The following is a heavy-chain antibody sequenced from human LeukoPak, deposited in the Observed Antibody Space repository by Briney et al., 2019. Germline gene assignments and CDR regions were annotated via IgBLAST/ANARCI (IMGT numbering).Heavy chain of an antibody. CDR2: IGPTGTDR. Sequence: GGSLRLSCAASGFTFSSCGFNWVRQAPGKGLEWVSSIGPTGTDRYYADSVRGRFTISRDNAKNSMYLQMDSLRDEDTAVYYCATETIGRHYDYWGEGTLLTVSS. V-gene: IGHV3-21*01. J-gene: IGHJ4*02. CDR3: ATETIGRHYDY. CDR1: GFTFSSCG. D-gene: IGHD1-14*01.